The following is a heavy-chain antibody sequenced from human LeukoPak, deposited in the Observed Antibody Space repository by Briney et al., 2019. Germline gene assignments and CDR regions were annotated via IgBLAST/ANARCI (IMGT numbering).Heavy chain of an antibody. CDR3: AKREKGTTGRFFDY. Sequence: GSLRLSCAASGFTFTNYAMTWVRQAPGNGLEWVSGISEGVGNTYYADSVKGRFTISRDHSKNTLYLQMNSLRAEDTALYYCAKREKGTTGRFFDYWGQGTLVTVSS. CDR2: ISEGVGNT. V-gene: IGHV3-23*01. J-gene: IGHJ4*02. CDR1: GFTFTNYA. D-gene: IGHD4-17*01.